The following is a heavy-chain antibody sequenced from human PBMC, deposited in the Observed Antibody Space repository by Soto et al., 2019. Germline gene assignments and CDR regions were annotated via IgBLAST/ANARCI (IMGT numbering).Heavy chain of an antibody. CDR3: AKGAGELYSSTEFDY. Sequence: GGSLRLSCAASGFTFDDYAMHWVRQAPGKGLEWVSGISWNSGSIGYADSVKGRFTISRDNAKNSLYLQMNSLRAEDTALYYCAKGAGELYSSTEFDYWGQGTLVTVSS. CDR1: GFTFDDYA. CDR2: ISWNSGSI. V-gene: IGHV3-9*01. D-gene: IGHD6-13*01. J-gene: IGHJ4*02.